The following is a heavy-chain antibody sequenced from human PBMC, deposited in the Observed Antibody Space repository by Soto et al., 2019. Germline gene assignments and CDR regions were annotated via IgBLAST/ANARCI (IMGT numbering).Heavy chain of an antibody. CDR2: SFYSGST. J-gene: IGHJ4*02. CDR1: GGSISSYY. CDR3: ARVGRRMRGGRGYSGQYYFDY. V-gene: IGHV4-59*01. D-gene: IGHD5-12*01. Sequence: QVQLQESGPGLVKPSETLSLTCTVSGGSISSYYWSWIRQPPGKGLEWIGYSFYSGSTNYNPSLKSRVTISVDTSKNQFSLKLSSVTAADTAVYYCARVGRRMRGGRGYSGQYYFDYWGQGTLVTVSS.